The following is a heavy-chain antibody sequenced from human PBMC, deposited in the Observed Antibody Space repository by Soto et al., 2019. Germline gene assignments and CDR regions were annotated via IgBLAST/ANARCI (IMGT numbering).Heavy chain of an antibody. CDR3: AKGDNLGPKTGYAFDP. V-gene: IGHV6-1*01. CDR2: TYSRSKWYN. CDR1: GDSVSSNTSS. Sequence: PTQTLPLAGAISGDSVSSNTSSCNGVRQSPSGGLEWLGRTYSRSKWYNDYAVSVKSRIIINPDTSKNQFSLQLNSVTPEDTAVYYCAKGDNLGPKTGYAFDPWGQGILVTVSS. D-gene: IGHD5-12*01. J-gene: IGHJ5*02.